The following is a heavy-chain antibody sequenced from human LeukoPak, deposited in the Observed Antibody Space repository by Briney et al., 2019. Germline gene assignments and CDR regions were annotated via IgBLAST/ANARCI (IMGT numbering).Heavy chain of an antibody. D-gene: IGHD3-3*01. J-gene: IGHJ6*02. CDR1: GGTFSSYA. CDR2: IIPIFGTA. CDR3: ARELRFLEWLPLYGMDV. Sequence: ASVKVSCKVSGGTFSSYAISWVRQAPGQGLEWMGGIIPIFGTANYAQKFQGRVTITADESTSTAYMELSSLRSEDTAVYYCARELRFLEWLPLYGMDVWGQGTTVTVSS. V-gene: IGHV1-69*13.